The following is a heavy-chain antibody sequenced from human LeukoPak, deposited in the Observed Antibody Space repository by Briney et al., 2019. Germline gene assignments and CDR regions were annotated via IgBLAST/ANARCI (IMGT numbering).Heavy chain of an antibody. V-gene: IGHV1-18*01. CDR1: GYTFKNYG. Sequence: ASVKVSCKASGYTFKNYGVSWVRQAPGQGFEWTGWISASNGNTNYAQKFQGRVTMTTDTSTSTAYMELRSLRFDDTAVYYCGKGSTLGYWGQGTLVTVSS. D-gene: IGHD7-27*01. CDR3: GKGSTLGY. J-gene: IGHJ4*02. CDR2: ISASNGNT.